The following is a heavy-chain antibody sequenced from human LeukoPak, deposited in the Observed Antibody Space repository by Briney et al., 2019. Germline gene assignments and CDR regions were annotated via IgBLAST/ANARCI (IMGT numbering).Heavy chain of an antibody. CDR1: GYSISSGYY. D-gene: IGHD3-22*01. Sequence: SETLFLTCAVSGYSISSGYYWGWIRQPPGKGLEWIGSIYHSGSTYYNPSLKSRVTISVDTSKNQFSLKLSSVTAADTAVYYCARTTYYYDSSGYLGEGYFDYWGQGTLVTVSS. V-gene: IGHV4-38-2*01. J-gene: IGHJ4*02. CDR2: IYHSGST. CDR3: ARTTYYYDSSGYLGEGYFDY.